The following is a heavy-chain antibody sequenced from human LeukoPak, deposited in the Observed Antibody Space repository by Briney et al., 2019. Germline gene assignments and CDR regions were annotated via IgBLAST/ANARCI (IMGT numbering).Heavy chain of an antibody. CDR2: INTNTGNP. D-gene: IGHD3-10*01. CDR1: GYTFTSYA. Sequence: ASVKVSCKASGYTFTSYAMNWVRQAPGQGLEWMGWINTNTGNPTYAQGFTGRFVFSLDTSVSTAYLQICSLKAEDTAVYYCARDQYITMVRGVTSYWGQGTLVTVSS. CDR3: ARDQYITMVRGVTSY. J-gene: IGHJ4*02. V-gene: IGHV7-4-1*01.